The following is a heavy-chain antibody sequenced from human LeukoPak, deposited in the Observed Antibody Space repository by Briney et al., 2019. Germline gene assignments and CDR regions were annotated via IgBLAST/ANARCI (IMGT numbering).Heavy chain of an antibody. CDR2: IYYSGIT. V-gene: IGHV4-39*01. D-gene: IGHD3-10*01. Sequence: TPSETLSLTCTVSGGSISSSSYYWGWIRQPPGKGLEWIGSIYYSGITYYNPSLKSRVTISVDTSKNQFSLKLSSVTAADTAVYYCASTKWFGELFYLDHRGYYFDYWGQGTLVTVSS. CDR1: GGSISSSSYY. CDR3: ASTKWFGELFYLDHRGYYFDY. J-gene: IGHJ4*02.